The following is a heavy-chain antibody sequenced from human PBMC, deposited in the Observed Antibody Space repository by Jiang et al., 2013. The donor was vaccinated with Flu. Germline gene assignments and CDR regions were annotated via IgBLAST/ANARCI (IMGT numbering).Heavy chain of an antibody. D-gene: IGHD5-24*01. Sequence: QTLSLTCAISGDSVSSNSAAWNWIRQSPSRGLEWLGRTYYRSKWYNDYTVSVKSRITINPDTSKNQSSLQLNSVTPEDTAVYYCARTRQRAEMATIYFDYWGQGTLVTVSS. V-gene: IGHV6-1*01. CDR3: ARTRQRAEMATIYFDY. CDR2: TYYRSKWYN. J-gene: IGHJ4*02. CDR1: GDSVSSNSAA.